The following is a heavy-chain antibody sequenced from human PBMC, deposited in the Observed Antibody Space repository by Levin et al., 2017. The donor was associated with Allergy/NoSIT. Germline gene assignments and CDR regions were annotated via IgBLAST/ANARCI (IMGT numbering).Heavy chain of an antibody. CDR3: ATHYYDSSGYYESWFDP. J-gene: IGHJ5*02. Sequence: GESLKISCKASGYTFTSYGISWVRQAPGQGLEWMGWISAYNGNTNYAQKLQGRVTMTTDTSTSTAYMELRSLRSDDTAVYYCATHYYDSSGYYESWFDPWGQGTLVTVSS. CDR1: GYTFTSYG. V-gene: IGHV1-18*01. D-gene: IGHD3-22*01. CDR2: ISAYNGNT.